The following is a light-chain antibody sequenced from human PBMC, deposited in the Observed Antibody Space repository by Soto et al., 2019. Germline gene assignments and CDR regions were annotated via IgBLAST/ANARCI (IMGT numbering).Light chain of an antibody. J-gene: IGKJ1*01. CDR1: QTIGNY. Sequence: DIQMTKAQSSLPASVGDRVTIPCRASQTIGNYLNWCKQRPVKAPNLLMIAASTLQSGVPSRFSGSGSGTDFTLTITSLQPEDFATYYCQQCYNNSRTFGQGTKVDI. CDR3: QQCYNNSRT. V-gene: IGKV1-39*01. CDR2: AAS.